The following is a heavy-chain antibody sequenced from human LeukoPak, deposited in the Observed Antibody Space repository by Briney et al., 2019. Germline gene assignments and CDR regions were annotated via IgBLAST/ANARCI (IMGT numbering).Heavy chain of an antibody. J-gene: IGHJ4*02. CDR3: ARAHDYGDY. Sequence: DSVKGRFTISRGNSKNSLYLQMNSLRAEDAAVYYCARAHDYGDYWGQGTLVTVSS. V-gene: IGHV3-7*01.